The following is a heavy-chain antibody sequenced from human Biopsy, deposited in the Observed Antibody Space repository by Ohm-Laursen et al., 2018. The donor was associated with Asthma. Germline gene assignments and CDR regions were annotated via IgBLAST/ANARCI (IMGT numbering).Heavy chain of an antibody. CDR3: AREKAYSDILTAYYNGWYFDL. D-gene: IGHD3-9*01. Sequence: SLRLSCTASGFPFSDYYMSWIRQAPGKGLEWVSYISSSRTTIFNADSVEGRFTISRDNAKNSLYLQMNSLRAEDTAVYYCAREKAYSDILTAYYNGWYFDLWGRGTLVTVSS. CDR1: GFPFSDYY. CDR2: ISSSRTTI. V-gene: IGHV3-11*01. J-gene: IGHJ2*01.